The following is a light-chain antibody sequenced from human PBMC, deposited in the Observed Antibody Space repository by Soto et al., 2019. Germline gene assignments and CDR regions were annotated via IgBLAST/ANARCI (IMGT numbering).Light chain of an antibody. Sequence: SYELTQPPSVSVSPGQTASITCSGHKLGNKYACWYQRKPGQSPVLVIYQDIKRPSGIPERFSGSNSGNTATLTISGTQAMDEADYYCQAWDSRTVVFGGGTKLSVL. CDR2: QDI. V-gene: IGLV3-1*01. CDR3: QAWDSRTVV. CDR1: KLGNKY. J-gene: IGLJ2*01.